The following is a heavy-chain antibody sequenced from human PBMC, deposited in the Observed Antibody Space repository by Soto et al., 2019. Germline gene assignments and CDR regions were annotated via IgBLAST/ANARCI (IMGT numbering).Heavy chain of an antibody. D-gene: IGHD4-17*01. CDR3: AHPRGHGLFDAYDI. Sequence: LSCSASGFTFSTYAMSWVRQAPGKWLEWVSAISASGGTTYYADSVKGRFTISRDNSINALYLQINSLRIEDTAVYYCAHPRGHGLFDAYDIWGQGTMVSVSS. CDR1: GFTFSTYA. J-gene: IGHJ3*02. V-gene: IGHV3-23*01. CDR2: ISASGGTT.